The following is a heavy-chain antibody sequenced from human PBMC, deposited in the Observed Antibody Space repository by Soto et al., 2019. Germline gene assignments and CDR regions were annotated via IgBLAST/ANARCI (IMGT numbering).Heavy chain of an antibody. CDR1: GFTFSTYA. Sequence: EVQLLESGGGLVQPGGSLRLSCAASGFTFSTYAMTWVRQAPGKGLEWVSGIDDSGVSTYYADSVKGRLTISRDNSKNMLYLQMGSLRAEDTAVYYCVKGQSSTWSQTGGMDVWGQGTTVTVSS. CDR2: IDDSGVST. CDR3: VKGQSSTWSQTGGMDV. V-gene: IGHV3-23*01. D-gene: IGHD1-26*01. J-gene: IGHJ6*02.